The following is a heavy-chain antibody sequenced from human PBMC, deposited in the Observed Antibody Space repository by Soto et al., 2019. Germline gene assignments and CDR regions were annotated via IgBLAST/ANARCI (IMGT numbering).Heavy chain of an antibody. J-gene: IGHJ6*03. CDR3: AYGPRNYGDPELDYYYYMDV. Sequence: EASVKVSCKASGYTFTSYYMHWVRQAPGQGLEWMGIINPSGGSTSYAQKFQGRVTMTRDTSTSTVYMELSSLRSEDTAVYYCAYGPRNYGDPELDYYYYMDVWGKGTTVTVSS. CDR1: GYTFTSYY. CDR2: INPSGGST. V-gene: IGHV1-46*01. D-gene: IGHD4-17*01.